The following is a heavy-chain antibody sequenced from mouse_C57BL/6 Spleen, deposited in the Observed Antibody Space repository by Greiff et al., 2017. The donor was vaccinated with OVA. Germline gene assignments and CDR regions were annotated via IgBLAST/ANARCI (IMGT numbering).Heavy chain of an antibody. CDR3: TRRGDYDDGGYYFDY. J-gene: IGHJ2*01. V-gene: IGHV1-15*01. CDR2: IDPETGGT. Sequence: VQLQQSGAELVRPGASVTLSCKASGYTFTDYEMHWVKQTPVHGLEWIGAIDPETGGTAYNQKFKGKAILTADKSSSTAYMELRSLTSEDSAVYYCTRRGDYDDGGYYFDYWGQGTTLTVSS. CDR1: GYTFTDYE. D-gene: IGHD2-4*01.